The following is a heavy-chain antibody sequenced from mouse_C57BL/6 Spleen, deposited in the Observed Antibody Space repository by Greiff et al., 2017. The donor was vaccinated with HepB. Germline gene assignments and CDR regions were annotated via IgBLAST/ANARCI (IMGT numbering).Heavy chain of an antibody. CDR1: GFTFSSYT. CDR2: ISGGGGNT. D-gene: IGHD2-1*01. J-gene: IGHJ3*01. Sequence: EVMLVESGGGLVKPGGSLKLSCAASGFTFSSYTMSWVRQTPEKRLEWVATISGGGGNTYYPDSVKGRFTISRDNAKNTLYLQMSSLRSEDTALYYCARHEYGNLAWFAYWGQGTLVTVSA. CDR3: ARHEYGNLAWFAY. V-gene: IGHV5-9*01.